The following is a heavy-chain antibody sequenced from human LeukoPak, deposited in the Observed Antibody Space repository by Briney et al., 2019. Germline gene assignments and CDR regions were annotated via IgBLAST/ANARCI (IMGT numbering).Heavy chain of an antibody. D-gene: IGHD3-9*01. Sequence: GGSLRLSCAASGFTFSSYSMNWVRQAPGKGLEWVSSISSSSSYIYYADSVKGRFTISRDNAKNSLYLQMNSLRAEDTAVYYCARDGSKYYDILTGYSRPSRYYYYYGMDVWGQGTTATVSS. J-gene: IGHJ6*02. CDR2: ISSSSSYI. CDR1: GFTFSSYS. V-gene: IGHV3-21*01. CDR3: ARDGSKYYDILTGYSRPSRYYYYYGMDV.